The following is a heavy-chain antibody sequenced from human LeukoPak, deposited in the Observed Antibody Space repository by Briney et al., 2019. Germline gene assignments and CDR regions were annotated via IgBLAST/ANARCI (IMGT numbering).Heavy chain of an antibody. CDR2: INHNGNVN. D-gene: IGHD3-16*01. J-gene: IGHJ6*02. Sequence: GSLRLSCAASGFTFSSYWMNWARQAPGKGLEWVASINHNGNVNYYVDSVKGRFTISRDNAKNSLYLQMSNLRAEDTAVYFCARGGGLDAWGQGAPVTVSS. CDR3: ARGGGLDA. V-gene: IGHV3-7*03. CDR1: GFTFSSYW.